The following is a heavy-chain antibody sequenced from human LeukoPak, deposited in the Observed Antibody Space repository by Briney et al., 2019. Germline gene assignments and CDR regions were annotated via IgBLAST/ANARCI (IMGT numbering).Heavy chain of an antibody. CDR2: ILNDGSQE. CDR1: GFTFSSYG. Sequence: PGGSLRLSCAASGFTFSSYGMHWVRQAPGKGLEWVAVILNDGSQEKYADSVKGRFTISRDNSKNTLYLQMNSLRAEDTAVFYCARDGGQYYYDSSGYFGGDYWGQGTLVTVSS. CDR3: ARDGGQYYYDSSGYFGGDY. D-gene: IGHD3-22*01. J-gene: IGHJ4*02. V-gene: IGHV3-33*01.